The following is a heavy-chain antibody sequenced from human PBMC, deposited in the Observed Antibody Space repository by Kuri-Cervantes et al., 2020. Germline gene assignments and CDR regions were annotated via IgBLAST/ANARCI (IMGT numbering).Heavy chain of an antibody. J-gene: IGHJ4*02. V-gene: IGHV3-13*01. CDR2: IGTAGDT. CDR1: GFTFSSYD. Sequence: GESLKISCAASGFTFSSYDMHWVRQATGKGLEWVSTIGTAGDTYYPGSVKGRFTISRDNAENSLYLQMDSLRAEDTAVYYCARGSLSSWNDGLYDSWGQGTLVTVSS. CDR3: ARGSLSSWNDGLYDS. D-gene: IGHD1-1*01.